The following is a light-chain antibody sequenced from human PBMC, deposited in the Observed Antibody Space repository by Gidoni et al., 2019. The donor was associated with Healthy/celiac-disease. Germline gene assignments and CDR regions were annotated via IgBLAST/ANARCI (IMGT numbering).Light chain of an antibody. CDR2: AAS. J-gene: IGKJ1*01. V-gene: IGKV1-27*01. CDR3: QKYNSAPWX. Sequence: DIQMTQSPSSLSASVGDRVTITCRASHGISNYLAWYQQKPGKVPKLLIYAASTLQSGVPSRFSGSGSGTDFTLTISSLQPEDVATYYCQKYNSAPWXXXQGTKVEIK. CDR1: HGISNY.